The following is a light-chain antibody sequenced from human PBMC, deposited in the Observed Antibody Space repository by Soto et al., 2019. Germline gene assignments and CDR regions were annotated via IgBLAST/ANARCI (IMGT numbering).Light chain of an antibody. CDR2: AAS. J-gene: IGKJ5*01. Sequence: EVVLTQSPGTLSLSPGERATLSCRASQSVTSSQLAWHQQKPGQAPRLLIYAASSRATGIPDRFSGSVSGTDFTLTISRLEPEDSALYYWQQYGYLPTTLGQGTRLEIK. CDR3: QQYGYLPTT. CDR1: QSVTSSQ. V-gene: IGKV3-20*01.